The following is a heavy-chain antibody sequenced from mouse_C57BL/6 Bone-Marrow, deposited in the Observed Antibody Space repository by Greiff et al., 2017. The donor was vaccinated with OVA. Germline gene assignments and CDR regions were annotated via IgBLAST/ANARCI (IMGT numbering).Heavy chain of an antibody. J-gene: IGHJ4*01. Sequence: QVQLQQPGAELVMPGASVKLSCKASGYTFTSYWMHWVKQRPGQGLEWIGEIDPSDSYTNYNQKFKGKSTLTVDKSSSTDYMRRSSLTSEDSAVYYCARERGYYGSSYPLYAMDYWGQGTSDTVSS. CDR1: GYTFTSYW. CDR3: ARERGYYGSSYPLYAMDY. D-gene: IGHD1-1*01. CDR2: IDPSDSYT. V-gene: IGHV1-69*01.